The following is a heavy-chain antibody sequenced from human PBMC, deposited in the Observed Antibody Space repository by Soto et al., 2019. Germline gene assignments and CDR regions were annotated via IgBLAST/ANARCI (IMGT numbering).Heavy chain of an antibody. CDR3: ARMRPTGWHDYYYYGMDV. D-gene: IGHD6-19*01. Sequence: WTWIRQPPGKGLEWIGCIYYRGSTYYNPSLKSRVTISVETSKNQFSLRLSSVTAADTAVYYCARMRPTGWHDYYYYGMDVWGQGTTVTVSS. CDR2: IYYRGST. V-gene: IGHV4-59*01. J-gene: IGHJ6*02.